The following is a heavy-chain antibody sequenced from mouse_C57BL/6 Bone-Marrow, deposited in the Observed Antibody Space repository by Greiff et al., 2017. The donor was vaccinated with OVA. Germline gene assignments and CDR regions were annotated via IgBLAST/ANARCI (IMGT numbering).Heavy chain of an antibody. CDR3: ASSGYYGSSYYFYY. J-gene: IGHJ2*01. CDR2: IDPSDSET. V-gene: IGHV1-52*01. Sequence: QVQLQQPGAELVRPGSSVKLSCKASGYTFTSYWMHWVKQRPIQGLEWIGNIDPSDSETHYNQKFKDKATLTVDKSSSTAYMQLSSLTSEDSAVYYCASSGYYGSSYYFYYWGQGTTLTVSS. CDR1: GYTFTSYW. D-gene: IGHD1-1*01.